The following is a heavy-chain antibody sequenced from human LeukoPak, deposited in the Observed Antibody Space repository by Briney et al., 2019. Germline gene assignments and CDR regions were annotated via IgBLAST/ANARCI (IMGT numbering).Heavy chain of an antibody. CDR1: GFTFSSYA. CDR3: ARGRFFYGWGIDV. D-gene: IGHD2/OR15-2a*01. V-gene: IGHV3-7*01. J-gene: IGHJ6*02. Sequence: GRSLRLSCAASGFTFSSYAMHWVRQAPGKGLEWVAFIKGDETEKHYVDSLKGRFTISRDNAENSLSLQMNSLTVEDTAVYFCARGRFFYGWGIDVWGQGTTVIVSS. CDR2: IKGDETEK.